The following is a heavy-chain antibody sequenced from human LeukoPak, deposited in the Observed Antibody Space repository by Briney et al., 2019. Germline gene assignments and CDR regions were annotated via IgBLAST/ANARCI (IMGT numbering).Heavy chain of an antibody. Sequence: GGSLRLSCAASGFTFRRYWMSWVRQAPGKGLEWVANIKQDGSEKYYVDSVKGRFTISRDNAKNSLYLQMNSLRAEDTAVYYCAKTAASLLWFGAHWFDPWGQGTLVTVSS. J-gene: IGHJ5*02. V-gene: IGHV3-7*03. D-gene: IGHD3-10*01. CDR2: IKQDGSEK. CDR1: GFTFRRYW. CDR3: AKTAASLLWFGAHWFDP.